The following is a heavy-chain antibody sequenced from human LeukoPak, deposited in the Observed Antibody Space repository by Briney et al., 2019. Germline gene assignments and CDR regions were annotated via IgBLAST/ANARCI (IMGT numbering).Heavy chain of an antibody. CDR1: GYTFTGYY. Sequence: ASVKVSCKASGYTFTGYYMHWVRQAPGQGLEWMGIINPSGGSTSYAQKFQGRVTMTRDMSTSTVYMELSSLRSEDTAVYYCARERWLQVALFDYWGQGTLVTVSS. V-gene: IGHV1-46*01. J-gene: IGHJ4*02. D-gene: IGHD5-24*01. CDR3: ARERWLQVALFDY. CDR2: INPSGGST.